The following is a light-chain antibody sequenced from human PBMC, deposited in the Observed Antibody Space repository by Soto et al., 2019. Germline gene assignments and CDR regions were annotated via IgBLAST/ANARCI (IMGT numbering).Light chain of an antibody. Sequence: EIVLTQSPATLSLSPGAGATLSCRASQSIGIYLAWYQQKPGQAPRLLIYGASSRATGIPDRFSGSGSGTDFTLTINRLEPEDFAVYYCQQYGSSITFGQGTRLEIK. J-gene: IGKJ5*01. CDR2: GAS. V-gene: IGKV3-20*01. CDR3: QQYGSSIT. CDR1: QSIGIY.